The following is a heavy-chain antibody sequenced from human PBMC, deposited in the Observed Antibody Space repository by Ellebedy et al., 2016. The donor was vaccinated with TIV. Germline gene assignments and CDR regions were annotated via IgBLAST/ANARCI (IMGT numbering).Heavy chain of an antibody. Sequence: SETLSLTCTVSGGSISRSSSYWGWIRQSPQKGLEWIGSIYYTGSTFYNPSLKSRVTISVDTSKNQFSLKLSSLTAADTAVYYCARESDSQFYFDYWGQGSLVTVSS. J-gene: IGHJ4*02. CDR1: GGSISRSSSY. CDR3: ARESDSQFYFDY. V-gene: IGHV4-39*02. CDR2: IYYTGST.